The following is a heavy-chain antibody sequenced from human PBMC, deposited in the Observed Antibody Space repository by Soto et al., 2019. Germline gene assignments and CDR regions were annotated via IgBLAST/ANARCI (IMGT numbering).Heavy chain of an antibody. Sequence: SSETLSLTCTVSGGSVSSVAYYCICILPPPGKGLALIGYIYYSGNTNYNPSLKSRVIISVDTSKNLFSLKLTSVTAADTAVYYCARIPVDTSMIYWLDPWGQGPLVTVSS. J-gene: IGHJ5*02. CDR2: IYYSGNT. CDR3: ARIPVDTSMIYWLDP. V-gene: IGHV4-61*08. D-gene: IGHD5-18*01. CDR1: GGSVSSVAYY.